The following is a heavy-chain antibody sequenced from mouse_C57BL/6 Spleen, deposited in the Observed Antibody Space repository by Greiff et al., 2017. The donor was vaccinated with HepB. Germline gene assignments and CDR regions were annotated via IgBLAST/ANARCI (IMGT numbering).Heavy chain of an antibody. V-gene: IGHV1-22*01. D-gene: IGHD1-1*01. Sequence: EVQLQQSGPELVKPGASVKMSCKASGYTFTDYNMHWVKQSHGKSLEWIGYINPNNGGTSYNQKFKGKATLTVNKSSSTAYMELRSLTSEDSAVYYCARGYSGSSCVGAWFAYWGQGTLVTVSA. J-gene: IGHJ3*01. CDR2: INPNNGGT. CDR1: GYTFTDYN. CDR3: ARGYSGSSCVGAWFAY.